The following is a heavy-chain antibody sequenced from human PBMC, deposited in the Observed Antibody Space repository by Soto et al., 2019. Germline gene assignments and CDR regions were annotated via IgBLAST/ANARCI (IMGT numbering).Heavy chain of an antibody. CDR3: ARDGGRHSGGIDY. CDR2: IIPIFGTA. J-gene: IGHJ4*02. D-gene: IGHD1-26*01. CDR1: GGTFSSYS. V-gene: IGHV1-69*01. Sequence: VQLVQSGAEVKKPGSSVKVSCKASGGTFSSYSINWVRQAPGQGLEWMGEIIPIFGTANYAQKFQGRVTITADESTSTAYMELSSLRSVDTSVYSCARDGGRHSGGIDYWGQGTLVTVSS.